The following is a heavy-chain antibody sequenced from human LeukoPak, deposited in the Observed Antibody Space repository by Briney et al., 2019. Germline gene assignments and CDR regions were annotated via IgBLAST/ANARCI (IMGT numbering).Heavy chain of an antibody. Sequence: SETLSLTCAVYGGSFSGYYWSWIRQPPGKGLEWIGYIYYSGSTNYNPSLKSRVTISVDTSKNQFSLKLSSVTAADTAVYYCARASGLYDFWSGYCYYYYMDVWGKGTTVTVSS. V-gene: IGHV4-59*01. CDR3: ARASGLYDFWSGYCYYYYMDV. J-gene: IGHJ6*03. D-gene: IGHD3-3*01. CDR1: GGSFSGYY. CDR2: IYYSGST.